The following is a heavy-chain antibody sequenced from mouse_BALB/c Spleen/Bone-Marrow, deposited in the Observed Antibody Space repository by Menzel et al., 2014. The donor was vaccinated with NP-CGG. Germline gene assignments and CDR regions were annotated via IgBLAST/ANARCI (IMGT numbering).Heavy chain of an antibody. CDR3: ARYRLGTYFDY. CDR1: GFNIKDTY. Sequence: VQLKDSGAELVKPGASVKLSCTASGFNIKDTYMHWVKQRPEQCLVWIGRGDPANGNTKYDPKFQGKATITADPSSNTAYLQLSSLTSEDTAVYYCARYRLGTYFDYWGQGTTLTVSS. V-gene: IGHV14-3*02. CDR2: GDPANGNT. D-gene: IGHD2-14*01. J-gene: IGHJ2*01.